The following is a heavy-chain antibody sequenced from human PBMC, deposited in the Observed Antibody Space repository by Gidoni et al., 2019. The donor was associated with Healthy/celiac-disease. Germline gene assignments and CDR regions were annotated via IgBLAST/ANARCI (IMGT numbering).Heavy chain of an antibody. V-gene: IGHV4-34*01. D-gene: IGHD6-13*01. CDR3: ARPVTAAGTRAFDI. CDR2: IKHSGST. CDR1: GGSFSGYY. Sequence: QVQLQQWGAGLLKPSETLSLTCAVYGGSFSGYYWSWIRKPPGKGLEWIGEIKHSGSTNSNPSLKSRVTISVDTSKNQFSLKLSSVTAADTAVYYCARPVTAAGTRAFDIWGQGTMVTVSS. J-gene: IGHJ3*02.